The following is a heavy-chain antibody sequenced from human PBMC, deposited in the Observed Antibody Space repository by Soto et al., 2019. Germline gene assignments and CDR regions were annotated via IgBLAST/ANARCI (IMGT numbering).Heavy chain of an antibody. CDR2: IYPNGGTT. CDR3: VRDNSGFDY. J-gene: IGHJ4*02. D-gene: IGHD6-13*01. V-gene: IGHV1-46*03. CDR1: GDTFTNNY. Sequence: ASVKASCKTSGDTFTNNYMHWVRQAPGQGLEWMGMIYPNGGTTDYAQKFQGSVTMTSDTSTTTVYMELSSLTADDRAVYYCVRDNSGFDYWGQGTVVTVSS.